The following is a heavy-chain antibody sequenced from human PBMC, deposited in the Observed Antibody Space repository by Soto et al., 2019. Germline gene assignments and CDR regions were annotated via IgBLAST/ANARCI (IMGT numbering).Heavy chain of an antibody. V-gene: IGHV1-2*02. Sequence: ASVKVSCKASGFSFTGYYVHWLRQAPGQGLEWMGWINAHSGGTEYAQKFQGRVTLTRDTSIATAYLTLTSLTSDDTALYYCAKDLTRQLAYWLDPWGQGTQVTVSS. CDR1: GFSFTGYY. J-gene: IGHJ5*02. D-gene: IGHD6-6*01. CDR2: INAHSGGT. CDR3: AKDLTRQLAYWLDP.